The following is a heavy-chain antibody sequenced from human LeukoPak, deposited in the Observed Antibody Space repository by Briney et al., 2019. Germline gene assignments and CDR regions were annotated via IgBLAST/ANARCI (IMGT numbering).Heavy chain of an antibody. D-gene: IGHD6-13*01. CDR2: ISGNGGDT. V-gene: IGHV3-64*01. CDR3: ARDLEAANTYYFDY. J-gene: IGHJ4*02. CDR1: GFTFSSYT. Sequence: GGSLRLSCVASGFTFSSYTMHWFRQAPGKGLEYVSAISGNGGDTYYANSVTGRFTVSRDNSKNTLYLQMGSLRAEDTAVYYCARDLEAANTYYFDYWGQGTMVTVSS.